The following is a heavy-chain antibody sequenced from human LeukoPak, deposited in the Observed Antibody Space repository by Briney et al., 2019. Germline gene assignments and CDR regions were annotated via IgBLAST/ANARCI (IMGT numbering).Heavy chain of an antibody. D-gene: IGHD6-13*01. J-gene: IGHJ3*02. CDR1: GYTFTSYY. CDR2: INPSGGST. V-gene: IGHV1-46*01. CDR3: ARDGSTAGAFDI. Sequence: ASVKVSCKASGYTFTSYYMHWVRQAPGQGLEWMGIINPSGGSTSYAQKFQGRVTMTRDTSTSTVYMELSNLRSEDTAVYYCARDGSTAGAFDIWGQGTMVTVSS.